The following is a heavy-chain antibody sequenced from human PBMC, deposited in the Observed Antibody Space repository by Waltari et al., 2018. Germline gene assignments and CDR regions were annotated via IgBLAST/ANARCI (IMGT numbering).Heavy chain of an antibody. V-gene: IGHV4-59*08. CDR2: LRNTGGT. CDR1: GDFLSTAP. J-gene: IGHJ4*02. D-gene: IGHD3-22*01. CDR3: ARLPTKYYDSIGWGFFDQ. Sequence: HVPLQESGLGLVKPSGTVSLSCTVYGDFLSTAPWTWIRQAPGKGLEWIAYLRNTGGTKCTPSLESRVTVSAVTSKKQFSLRLTSVTAADTAVYYCARLPTKYYDSIGWGFFDQWGQGILVTVSS.